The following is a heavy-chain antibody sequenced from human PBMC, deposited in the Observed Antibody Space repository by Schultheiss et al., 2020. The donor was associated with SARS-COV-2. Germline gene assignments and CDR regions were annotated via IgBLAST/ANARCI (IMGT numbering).Heavy chain of an antibody. CDR1: GFTFSSYS. CDR2: ISSSSSYI. D-gene: IGHD1-14*01. V-gene: IGHV3-21*01. CDR3: GRDKFRTTSGPWFDP. J-gene: IGHJ5*02. Sequence: GGSLRLSCAASGFTFSSYSMNWVRQAPGKGLEWVSSISSSSSYIYYADSVKGRFTISRDNAKNSLYLQMNSLRAEDTAVYYCGRDKFRTTSGPWFDPWGQGTLVTVSS.